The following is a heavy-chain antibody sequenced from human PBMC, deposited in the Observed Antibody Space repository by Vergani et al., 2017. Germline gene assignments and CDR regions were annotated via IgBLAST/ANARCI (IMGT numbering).Heavy chain of an antibody. CDR2: ISSSSSYI. J-gene: IGHJ4*02. V-gene: IGHV3-21*01. D-gene: IGHD3-10*01. CDR3: ARVLEYYYDSGSKGDY. Sequence: VQLVESGGGLVQPGRSLRLSCAASGFTFSSYSMNWVRQAPGKGLEWVSSISSSSSYIYYADSVKGRFTISRDNAKNALYLQMNRLRAEDTAVYYCARVLEYYYDSGSKGDYWGQGTLVTVSA. CDR1: GFTFSSYS.